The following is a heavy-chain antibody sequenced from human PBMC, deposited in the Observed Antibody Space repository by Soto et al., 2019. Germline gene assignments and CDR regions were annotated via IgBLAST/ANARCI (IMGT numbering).Heavy chain of an antibody. V-gene: IGHV4-34*01. CDR2: INHSGST. CDR3: GRLEGLATISYYFDY. D-gene: IGHD3-9*01. J-gene: IGHJ4*02. Sequence: SETLSLTCAVYGGSFSDYYWTWIRQPPGKGLEWIGEINHSGSTNYNPSLKSRVTISVDTSQNQFSLKLMSLSAADTAVYYCGRLEGLATISYYFDYWGQGALVTVSS. CDR1: GGSFSDYY.